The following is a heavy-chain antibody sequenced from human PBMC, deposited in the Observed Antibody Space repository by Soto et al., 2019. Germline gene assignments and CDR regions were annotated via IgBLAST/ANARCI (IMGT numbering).Heavy chain of an antibody. CDR3: PRGPRRLDY. J-gene: IGHJ4*02. D-gene: IGHD1-1*01. CDR1: GFTFSDYY. V-gene: IGHV3-11*05. CDR2: ISGSSTDT. Sequence: GGSLRLSCAASGFTFSDYYMSWIRQAPGKGLESVSYISGSSTDTNYADSVKGRFTISRDNARNSLYLQMNSLRVEDTAIYYCPRGPRRLDYWGQGTLVTVSS.